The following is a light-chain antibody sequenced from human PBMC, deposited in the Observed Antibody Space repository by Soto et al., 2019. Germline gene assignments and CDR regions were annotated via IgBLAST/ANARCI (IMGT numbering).Light chain of an antibody. CDR2: GNS. J-gene: IGLJ2*01. CDR1: SSNIGAGYD. Sequence: QAVVTQPPSVSGAPGQRVTISCTGSSSNIGAGYDVHWYQQLPGTAPKLLIYGNSNRPSGVPDRFSGSKSGTSASLDITGLQAEDEADYCCQSYDSCLSGLVFGGGTKLTVL. V-gene: IGLV1-40*01. CDR3: QSYDSCLSGLV.